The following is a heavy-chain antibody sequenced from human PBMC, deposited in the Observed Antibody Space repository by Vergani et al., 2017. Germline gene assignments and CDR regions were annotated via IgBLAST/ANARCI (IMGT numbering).Heavy chain of an antibody. V-gene: IGHV3-23*04. CDR1: GFTFSSYA. CDR2: ISGSGGST. Sequence: EVQLVESGGGLVQPGGSLRLSCAASGFTFSSYAMSWVRQAPGKGLEWVSAISGSGGSTYYADSVKGRFTISRDNSKNTLYLQMKSLRAEDTAVYYCAKGPGLRLYYYYYMDVWGKGTTVTVSS. D-gene: IGHD4-17*01. J-gene: IGHJ6*03. CDR3: AKGPGLRLYYYYYMDV.